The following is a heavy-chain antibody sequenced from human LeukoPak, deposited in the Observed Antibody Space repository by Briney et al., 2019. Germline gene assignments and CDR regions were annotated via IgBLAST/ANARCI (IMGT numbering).Heavy chain of an antibody. CDR1: GFTFSNYA. CDR3: AKGRGDRWPECRFFDL. CDR2: VGVDGDDT. J-gene: IGHJ2*01. Sequence: GGSLRLSCAASGFTFSNYAMSWVRQAPGKGLEWVSIVGVDGDDTHYADSVKGRFTISRDNSKNSLYVQMNSLEAEDTAVYYCAKGRGDRWPECRFFDLWGRGTLVTVSS. D-gene: IGHD3-16*01. V-gene: IGHV3-23*01.